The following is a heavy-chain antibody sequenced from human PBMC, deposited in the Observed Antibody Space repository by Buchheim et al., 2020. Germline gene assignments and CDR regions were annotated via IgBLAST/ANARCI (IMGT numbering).Heavy chain of an antibody. D-gene: IGHD5-18*01. Sequence: QVQLVQSGAEVKKPGASVKVSCKASGYTFTSYYMHWVRQAPGQGLEWMGIINPSGGSTSYAQKFEGRVTMTRDPSTSTVYLELSSLRSEDTAVYYCARASDTAMATGYFDYWGQGTL. CDR2: INPSGGST. CDR3: ARASDTAMATGYFDY. J-gene: IGHJ4*02. V-gene: IGHV1-46*01. CDR1: GYTFTSYY.